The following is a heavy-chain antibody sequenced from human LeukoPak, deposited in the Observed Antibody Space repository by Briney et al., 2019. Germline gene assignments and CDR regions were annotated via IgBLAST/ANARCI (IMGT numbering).Heavy chain of an antibody. CDR3: ERDPTAMVLY. CDR2: IKQDESEK. J-gene: IGHJ4*02. D-gene: IGHD5-18*01. CDR1: GCTFSSYW. V-gene: IGHV3-7*03. Sequence: GGSLRLSCAVSGCTFSSYWMSWVRQAPGKGLEWVANIKQDESEKYYVASVKGVFTIFRENVNNTLLLQINILSADDTAVYYLERDPTAMVLYWGQGTLVPVS.